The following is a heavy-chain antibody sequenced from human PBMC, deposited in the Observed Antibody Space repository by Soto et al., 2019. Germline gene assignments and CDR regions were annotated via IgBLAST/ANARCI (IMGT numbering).Heavy chain of an antibody. CDR1: GFTFSSYS. V-gene: IGHV3-48*02. CDR3: ASIITAVVVIGDAFDI. D-gene: IGHD3-22*01. Sequence: GGSLRLSCAASGFTFSSYSLHWVRQAPGTGLEWVSYISSSSSTIYYADSVQGRFTISRDNAKNSLYLQMNSLRDEDTAVYYCASIITAVVVIGDAFDIWGQGTMVTVSS. J-gene: IGHJ3*02. CDR2: ISSSSSTI.